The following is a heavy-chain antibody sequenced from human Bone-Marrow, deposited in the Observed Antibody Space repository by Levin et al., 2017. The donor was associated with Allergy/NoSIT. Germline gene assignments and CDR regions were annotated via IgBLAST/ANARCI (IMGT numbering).Heavy chain of an antibody. V-gene: IGHV3-23*01. Sequence: PGGSLRLSCAASGFTFRTYAMSWVRQAPGKGLEWLSGISGSGAGTFYADSVKGRFNISKDNSKNMVYLQLNSLRVEDTAVYYCAKVGSGWFRNTLDSWGQGTLVTVSS. CDR3: AKVGSGWFRNTLDS. J-gene: IGHJ4*02. CDR1: GFTFRTYA. CDR2: ISGSGAGT. D-gene: IGHD6-19*01.